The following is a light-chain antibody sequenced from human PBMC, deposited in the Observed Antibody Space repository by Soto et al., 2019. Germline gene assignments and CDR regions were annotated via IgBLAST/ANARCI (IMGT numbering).Light chain of an antibody. CDR2: DAS. Sequence: EIVMTQSPATLSVSPGERATLSCRASQSVSSNLAWYQQRPGQAPRLLIYDASTRATGIPARFSGSGSGTEFTLTISSLQSEDFVVYYCQQYNHWPRTFGQGTKV. CDR3: QQYNHWPRT. J-gene: IGKJ1*01. V-gene: IGKV3-15*01. CDR1: QSVSSN.